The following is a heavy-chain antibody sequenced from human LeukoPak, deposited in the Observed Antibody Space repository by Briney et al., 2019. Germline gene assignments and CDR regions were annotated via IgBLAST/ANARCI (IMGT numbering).Heavy chain of an antibody. CDR1: GGSISSDY. CDR2: IYYSGST. Sequence: SETLSLTCTVSGGSISSDYWSWIRQPPGKGLEWIGYIYYSGSTNYNPSLKSRVTISVDTSKNQFSLKLSSVTAADTAVYYCARRGHLTLFDYWGQGTLVTVSS. J-gene: IGHJ4*02. CDR3: ARRGHLTLFDY. V-gene: IGHV4-59*08. D-gene: IGHD3-16*01.